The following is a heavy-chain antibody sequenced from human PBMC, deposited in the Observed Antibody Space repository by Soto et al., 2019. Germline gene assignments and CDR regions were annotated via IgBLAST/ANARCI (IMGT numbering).Heavy chain of an antibody. CDR3: ARVVPGAEAWFGP. Sequence: ASLKVSCKASGYTFSTYGITWVRQHPGQPLEWLGWISLYSDGTNYAQKFQGRVSMTTDTSTTTAYMELRSLRSDDTAVYYCARVVPGAEAWFGPWGQGTLVTGSS. V-gene: IGHV1-18*01. J-gene: IGHJ5*02. CDR2: ISLYSDGT. D-gene: IGHD2-2*01. CDR1: GYTFSTYG.